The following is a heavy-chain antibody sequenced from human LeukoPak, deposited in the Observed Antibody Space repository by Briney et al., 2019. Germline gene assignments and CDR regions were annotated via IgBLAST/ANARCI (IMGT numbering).Heavy chain of an antibody. CDR1: GGSISSSSYY. Sequence: SETLSLTCTVSGGSISSSSYYWGWIRQPPGKGLEWIGSIYYSGSTYYNPSLKSRVTISVDTSKNQFSLKLSSVTAADTAVYYCASQYFLILSLYYFDYWGQGTLVTVSS. V-gene: IGHV4-39*01. CDR3: ASQYFLILSLYYFDY. CDR2: IYYSGST. D-gene: IGHD3-22*01. J-gene: IGHJ4*02.